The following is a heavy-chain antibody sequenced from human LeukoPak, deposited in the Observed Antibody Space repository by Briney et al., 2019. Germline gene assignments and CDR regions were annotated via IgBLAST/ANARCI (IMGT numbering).Heavy chain of an antibody. D-gene: IGHD4-23*01. Sequence: GASVKVSCKASGGTFSGYAISWVRQAPGQGLEWMGWISAYNGNTNYAQKLQGRVTMTTDTSTSTAYMELRSLRSDDTAVYYCARVTTVVIWGYYYMDVWGKGTTVTVSS. CDR3: ARVTTVVIWGYYYMDV. V-gene: IGHV1-18*01. J-gene: IGHJ6*03. CDR2: ISAYNGNT. CDR1: GGTFSGYA.